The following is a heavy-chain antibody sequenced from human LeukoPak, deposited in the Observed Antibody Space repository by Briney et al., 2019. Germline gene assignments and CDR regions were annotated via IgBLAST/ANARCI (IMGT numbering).Heavy chain of an antibody. Sequence: RGESLKISCKGSGYSFTSYWISWVRQMPGKGLEWMERIDPSDSYTNYSPSFQGHVTISADKSISTAYLQWSSLKASDTAMYYCATGSYSSSWYWFDPWGQGTLVTVSS. CDR2: IDPSDSYT. V-gene: IGHV5-10-1*01. J-gene: IGHJ5*02. CDR3: ATGSYSSSWYWFDP. D-gene: IGHD6-13*01. CDR1: GYSFTSYW.